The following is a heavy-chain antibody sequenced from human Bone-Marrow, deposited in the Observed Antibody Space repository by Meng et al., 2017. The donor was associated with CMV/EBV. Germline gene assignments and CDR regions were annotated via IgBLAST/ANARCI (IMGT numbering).Heavy chain of an antibody. CDR2: IIPILGIA. CDR3: ATTYNPNYGEYVSFSFDP. V-gene: IGHV1-69*02. D-gene: IGHD4-17*01. J-gene: IGHJ5*02. Sequence: SVKVSCKASGGTFSSYTISWVRQAPGQGLEWMGRIIPILGIANYAQKFQGRVTITADKSTSTAYMELSSLRSEDTAVYYCATTYNPNYGEYVSFSFDPWGQGTLVTVSS. CDR1: GGTFSSYT.